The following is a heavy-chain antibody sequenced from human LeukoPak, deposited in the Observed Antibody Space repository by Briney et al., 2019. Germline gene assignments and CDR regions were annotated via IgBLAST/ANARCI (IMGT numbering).Heavy chain of an antibody. CDR3: ARDFPSTSWYAMNWFDP. J-gene: IGHJ5*02. CDR2: TYYRTRWYN. V-gene: IGHV6-1*01. D-gene: IGHD6-13*01. Sequence: SQTLSLTCAISGDSVSSSSAAWNWIRQSPSRGLEWLGRTYYRTRWYNDYAVSMKSRITINPDTSKNQFSLQLNSLTPEDTAVYYCARDFPSTSWYAMNWFDPWGQGTLGTVSS. CDR1: GDSVSSSSAA.